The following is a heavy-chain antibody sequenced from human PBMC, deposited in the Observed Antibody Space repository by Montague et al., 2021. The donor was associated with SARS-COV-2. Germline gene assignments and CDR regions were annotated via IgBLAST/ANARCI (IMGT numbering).Heavy chain of an antibody. CDR2: IHSAGRGT. J-gene: IGHJ5*02. Sequence: SLRLSCAASGFTFSNSPMSWVRQAPGKGLEWVSVIHSAGRGTYYADSVRGRFTISRDNLKNTVYLQLNSLRDVDTALYYCAKVGDILTGYSLINLDAWGQGTLVVVSS. CDR3: AKVGDILTGYSLINLDA. V-gene: IGHV3-23*03. D-gene: IGHD3-9*01. CDR1: GFTFSNSP.